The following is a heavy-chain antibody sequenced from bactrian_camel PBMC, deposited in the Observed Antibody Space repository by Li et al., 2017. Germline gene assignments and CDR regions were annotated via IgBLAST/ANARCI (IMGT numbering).Heavy chain of an antibody. CDR2: IERADGAT. D-gene: IGHD3*01. J-gene: IGHJ6*01. Sequence: DVQLVESGGGSVQTGGSLRISCAISEYGYRSKCVGWFRQAPGKERKVVASIERADGATRYADSVRGRFTVSQDNAKKTVALQMDSLKPEDSAVYYCAADFPGYWGDSDVGPQDSDFGIWGQGTQVTVS. CDR3: AADFPGYWGDSDVGPQDSDFGI. CDR1: EYGYRSKC. V-gene: IGHV3S40*01.